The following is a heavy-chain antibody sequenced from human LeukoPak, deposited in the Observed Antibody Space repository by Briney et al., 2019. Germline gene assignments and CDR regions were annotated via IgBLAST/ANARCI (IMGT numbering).Heavy chain of an antibody. CDR1: GFTFSSYG. D-gene: IGHD5-12*01. CDR2: IRYDGSNK. V-gene: IGHV3-30*02. Sequence: GGSLRLSCAASGFTFSSYGMHWVRQAPGKGLEWVAFIRYDGSNKYYADSVKGRFTISRDNAKNSLYLQMNSLRAEDTAVYYCAREISVATAFDYWGQGTLVTVSS. J-gene: IGHJ4*02. CDR3: AREISVATAFDY.